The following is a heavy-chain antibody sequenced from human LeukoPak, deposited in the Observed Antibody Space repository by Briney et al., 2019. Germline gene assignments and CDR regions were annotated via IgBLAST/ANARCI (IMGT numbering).Heavy chain of an antibody. D-gene: IGHD1-14*01. CDR2: ISGSGGST. J-gene: IGHJ4*02. V-gene: IGHV3-23*01. CDR3: AKDLRSFDY. CDR1: GFTFISYG. Sequence: GVLVLSCAASGFTFISYGMSWVRQAPGKGLEGVSVISGSGGSTYFADSVKGRFTISRDNSKNTLYPQMNSLRAEDTAVYYCAKDLRSFDYWGQGTLVTVSS.